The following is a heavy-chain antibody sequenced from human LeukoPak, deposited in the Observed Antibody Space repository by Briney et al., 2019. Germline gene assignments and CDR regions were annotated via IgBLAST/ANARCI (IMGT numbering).Heavy chain of an antibody. V-gene: IGHV4-39*01. CDR3: ARGLSVSNGGYYYYGMDV. CDR2: IYYSGST. D-gene: IGHD2-8*01. Sequence: SETLSLTCTVSGGSISSSSYYWGWIRQPPGKGLEWIGSIYYSGSTYYNPSLKSRVTISVDTSKNQFSLKLSSVTAADTAVYYCARGLSVSNGGYYYYGMDVWGQGTTVTVSS. CDR1: GGSISSSSYY. J-gene: IGHJ6*02.